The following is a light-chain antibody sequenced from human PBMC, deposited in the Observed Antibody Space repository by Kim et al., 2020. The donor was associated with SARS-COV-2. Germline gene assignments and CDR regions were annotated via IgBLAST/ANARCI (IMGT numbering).Light chain of an antibody. V-gene: IGLV1-47*01. Sequence: GQRVALSCSGSRYNIGINFVYWYQPLPGTAPTVFIYWNNQRPSGVPDRFSGSRSGTSASLAISGLRSEDEADYYCAAWDDSLSGPVFGGGTKLTFL. CDR1: RYNIGINF. CDR3: AAWDDSLSGPV. CDR2: WNN. J-gene: IGLJ3*02.